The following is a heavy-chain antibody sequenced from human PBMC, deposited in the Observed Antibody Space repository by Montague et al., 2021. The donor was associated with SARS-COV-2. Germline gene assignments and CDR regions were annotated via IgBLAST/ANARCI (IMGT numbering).Heavy chain of an antibody. V-gene: IGHV4-34*01. D-gene: IGHD2-2*01. CDR3: ARGAIVVVPAALGLGYYYYYYMDV. J-gene: IGHJ6*03. CDR2: INHSGST. CDR1: GGSFSGYY. Sequence: SETLSLTCAVYGGSFSGYYWSWIRQPPGKGLEWIGEINHSGSTNYNPSLKSRVTISVDTSKNQFSLKLSSVTAADTAVYYCARGAIVVVPAALGLGYYYYYYMDVWGKGTTVTVPS.